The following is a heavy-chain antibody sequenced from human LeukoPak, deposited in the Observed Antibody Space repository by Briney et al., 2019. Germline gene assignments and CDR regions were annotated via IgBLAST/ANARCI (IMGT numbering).Heavy chain of an antibody. CDR3: NLPGGGCGPDY. V-gene: IGHV3-66*01. CDR2: IYSGGTT. CDR1: GFTVSSNY. J-gene: IGHJ4*02. Sequence: GGSLRLSCAASGFTVSSNYMSWVRQSPGKGLEWVSVIYSGGTTYYADSVKGRFTISRDNSKNTLYLQMDRLRAEDTAVYYCNLPGGGCGPDYWGQGTLVTVSS. D-gene: IGHD1-26*01.